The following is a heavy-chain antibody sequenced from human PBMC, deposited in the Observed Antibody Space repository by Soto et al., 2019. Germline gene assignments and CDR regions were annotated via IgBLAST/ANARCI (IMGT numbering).Heavy chain of an antibody. CDR1: GYDFNNYC. CDR3: ASGGDYGDYQLDY. CDR2: INVDNGDT. J-gene: IGHJ4*02. D-gene: IGHD4-17*01. V-gene: IGHV1-3*01. Sequence: GASVKVSCKASGYDFNNYCMHWVRQAPGQRLEWMGWINVDNGDTKYSQTFQGRVTITRDTSISTAYMELSRLRSDDTAVYYCASGGDYGDYQLDYWGQGTLVTVSS.